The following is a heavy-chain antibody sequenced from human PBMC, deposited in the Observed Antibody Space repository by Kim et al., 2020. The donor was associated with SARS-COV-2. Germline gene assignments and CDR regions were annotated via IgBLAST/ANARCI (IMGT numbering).Heavy chain of an antibody. J-gene: IGHJ4*02. Sequence: GGSLRLSCAASGFTFSSYAMSWVRQAPGKGLEWVSAISGSGGSTYYADSVKGRFTISRDNSKNTLYLQMNSLRAEDTAVYYCAKTIVVVPAALGFDYWGQGTLVTVSS. V-gene: IGHV3-23*01. CDR3: AKTIVVVPAALGFDY. D-gene: IGHD2-2*01. CDR1: GFTFSSYA. CDR2: ISGSGGST.